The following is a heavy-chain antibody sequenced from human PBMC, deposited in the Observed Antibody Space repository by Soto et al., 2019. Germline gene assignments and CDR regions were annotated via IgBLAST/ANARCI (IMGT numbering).Heavy chain of an antibody. CDR1: GGSISSGDYY. J-gene: IGHJ4*02. D-gene: IGHD1-26*01. CDR3: ARVQSGSYPLYYFDF. V-gene: IGHV4-30-4*01. CDR2: IDYSGST. Sequence: PSETLSLTCTVSGGSISSGDYYWSWIRQPPGKGLEWIGYIDYSGSTYYNPSLKSRVTISVDTSKNHFSLKVGSVTAADTAVYYCARVQSGSYPLYYFDFCGQGTLVIVSS.